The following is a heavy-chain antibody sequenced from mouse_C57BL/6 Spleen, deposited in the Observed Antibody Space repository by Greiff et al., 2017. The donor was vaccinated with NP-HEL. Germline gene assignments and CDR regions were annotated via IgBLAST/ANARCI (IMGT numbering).Heavy chain of an antibody. V-gene: IGHV5-6*01. CDR3: ARHYYGSSTWFAY. CDR1: GFTFSSYG. CDR2: ISSGGSYT. D-gene: IGHD1-1*01. J-gene: IGHJ3*01. Sequence: EVKLVESGGDLVKPGGSLKLSCAASGFTFSSYGMSCVRQTPDKRLEWVATISSGGSYTYYPDSVKGRFTISRDNAKNTLYLQMSSLKSEDTAMYYCARHYYGSSTWFAYWGQGTLVTVSA.